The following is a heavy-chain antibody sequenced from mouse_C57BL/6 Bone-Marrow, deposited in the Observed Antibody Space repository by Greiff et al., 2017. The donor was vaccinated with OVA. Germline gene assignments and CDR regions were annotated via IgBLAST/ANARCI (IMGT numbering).Heavy chain of an antibody. J-gene: IGHJ1*03. Sequence: VQLQQSGPVLVKPGASVKMSCKASGYTFTDYYMNWVKQSHGKSLEWIGVINPYNGGTSYNQKFKGKATLTVDKSSSTAYMELNSLTSEDSAVYYCARCPPNYYGSSYWYFDVWGTGTTVTVSS. CDR2: INPYNGGT. D-gene: IGHD1-1*01. V-gene: IGHV1-19*01. CDR1: GYTFTDYY. CDR3: ARCPPNYYGSSYWYFDV.